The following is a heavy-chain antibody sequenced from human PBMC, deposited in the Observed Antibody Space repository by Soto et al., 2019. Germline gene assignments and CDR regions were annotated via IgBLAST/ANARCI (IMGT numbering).Heavy chain of an antibody. V-gene: IGHV6-1*01. Sequence: SQTLSLTCAISGDSVSSNSAVWNWIRQSPSRGLEWLGRTYYRSKWYHDYAVSMNSRITIDPDTSKNQFSLQLNSVTPEDTAVYFCARAVGATGAFDFWGQGTLVTVSS. J-gene: IGHJ3*01. D-gene: IGHD1-26*01. CDR2: TYYRSKWYH. CDR1: GDSVSSNSAV. CDR3: ARAVGATGAFDF.